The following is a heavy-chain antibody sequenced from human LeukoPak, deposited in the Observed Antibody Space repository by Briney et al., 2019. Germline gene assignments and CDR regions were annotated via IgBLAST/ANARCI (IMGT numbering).Heavy chain of an antibody. CDR1: RGSVSSSTCY. J-gene: IGHJ4*02. CDR2: IYYTGST. V-gene: IGHV4-39*07. Sequence: PSETLSLTCTVSRGSVSSSTCYWRWVRQPPGKGLEWIASIYYTGSTYYNPSFKSRVTISLDMSKNEFFLTMTSVTAADTAVYFCTAEKNGSPHYWGQGTQVTVSS. CDR3: TAEKNGSPHY. D-gene: IGHD2-8*01.